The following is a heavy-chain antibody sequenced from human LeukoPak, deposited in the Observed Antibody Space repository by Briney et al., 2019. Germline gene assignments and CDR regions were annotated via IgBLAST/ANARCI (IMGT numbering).Heavy chain of an antibody. CDR2: IYYSGNT. J-gene: IGHJ4*02. V-gene: IGHV4-39*01. Sequence: PSETLSLTCTVSGGSISSNSYDWGWIRQPPGKGLEWIGNIYYSGNTYYNPSLKSRLTTSVDTSKNQFSLNLNSVTAADTAVYYCARLEYGSGGSGSLDNWGQGTLVTVSS. D-gene: IGHD6-25*01. CDR1: GGSISSNSYD. CDR3: ARLEYGSGGSGSLDN.